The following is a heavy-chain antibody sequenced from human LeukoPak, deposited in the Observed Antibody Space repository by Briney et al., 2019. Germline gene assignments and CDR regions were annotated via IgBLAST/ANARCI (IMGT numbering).Heavy chain of an antibody. CDR3: AKDHGGVSCSSTSCSVYAGGDNWFDP. CDR2: IRYDGSNE. J-gene: IGHJ5*02. D-gene: IGHD2-2*01. CDR1: GFTFSSYG. V-gene: IGHV3-30*02. Sequence: GGSLRLSCAASGFTFSSYGMHWVRQAPGKGLEWVAFIRYDGSNEYYADSVKGRFTISRDNSKNTLYLQMNSLRAEDTAVYYCAKDHGGVSCSSTSCSVYAGGDNWFDPWGQGTLVTVSS.